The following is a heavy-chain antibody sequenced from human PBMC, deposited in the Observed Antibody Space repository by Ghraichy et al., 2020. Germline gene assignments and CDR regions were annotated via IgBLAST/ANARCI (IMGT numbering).Heavy chain of an antibody. CDR2: ISWNSDSI. D-gene: IGHD6-19*01. Sequence: SLRLSCAASGFTFDNYAMHWVRQAPGKGLEWVSGISWNSDSIGYADSVKGRFTISRDNAKNSLYLQMNSLRAEDSALYYCAKGSSGWYDYFDYWGQGTLVTVSS. J-gene: IGHJ4*02. CDR1: GFTFDNYA. CDR3: AKGSSGWYDYFDY. V-gene: IGHV3-9*01.